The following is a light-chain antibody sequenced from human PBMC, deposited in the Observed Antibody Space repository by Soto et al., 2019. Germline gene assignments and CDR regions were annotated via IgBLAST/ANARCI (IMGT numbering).Light chain of an antibody. V-gene: IGKV3-15*01. CDR2: GAS. CDR3: QQYNNWPRT. Sequence: EIVMTQSPATLSVSPGERATLSCRASQSVSSNLAWYQQKPGQAPRLLIYGASTRATGIPARFSGSGSGTEFTLTISSLQSEDFAVDYCQQYNNWPRTFGPGTKVDIK. CDR1: QSVSSN. J-gene: IGKJ3*01.